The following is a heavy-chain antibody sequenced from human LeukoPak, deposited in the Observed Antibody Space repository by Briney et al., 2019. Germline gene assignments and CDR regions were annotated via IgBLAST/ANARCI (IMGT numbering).Heavy chain of an antibody. CDR1: GGSISSYY. V-gene: IGHV4-59*12. CDR2: IYYSGST. D-gene: IGHD3-22*01. Sequence: KPSETLSLTCTVSGGSISSYYWSWIRQPPGKGLEWIGYIYYSGSTNYNPSLKSRVTISVDTSKNQFSLKLSSVTAADTAVYYCARRSGYYDSSGYPLYYYYYYMDVWGKGTTVTISS. J-gene: IGHJ6*03. CDR3: ARRSGYYDSSGYPLYYYYYYMDV.